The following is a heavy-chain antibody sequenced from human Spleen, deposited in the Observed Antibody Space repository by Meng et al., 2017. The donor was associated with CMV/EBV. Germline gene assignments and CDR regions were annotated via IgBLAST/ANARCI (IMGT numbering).Heavy chain of an antibody. Sequence: YTFTSYDISWVRRATGQGLEWMGWMDPNSGNTGYAQKFQGRVTMTRNTSISTAYMELSSLRSEDTAVYYCARGPVMGDSSGYYYVPWGQGTLVTVSS. CDR2: MDPNSGNT. V-gene: IGHV1-8*01. CDR3: ARGPVMGDSSGYYYVP. J-gene: IGHJ4*02. CDR1: YTFTSYD. D-gene: IGHD3-22*01.